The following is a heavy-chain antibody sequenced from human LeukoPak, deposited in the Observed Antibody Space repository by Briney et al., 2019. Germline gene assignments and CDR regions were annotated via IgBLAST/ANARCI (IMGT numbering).Heavy chain of an antibody. CDR3: ARGPDSSGYYADY. D-gene: IGHD3-22*01. V-gene: IGHV4-31*03. Sequence: SETLSLTCTVSGGSISSGGYYWSWIRQHPGKGLEWIGYIYYSGSTYYNPSLKSRVTISVDTSKNQFSLKLSSVTAADTAVYYCARGPDSSGYYADYWGQGTLVTVSS. J-gene: IGHJ4*02. CDR1: GGSISSGGYY. CDR2: IYYSGST.